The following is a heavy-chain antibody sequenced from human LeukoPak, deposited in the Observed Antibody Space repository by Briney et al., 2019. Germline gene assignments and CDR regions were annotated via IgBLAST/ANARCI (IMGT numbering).Heavy chain of an antibody. Sequence: SRRLSCAASRFNFYDYAVYWVRQPPGKGLEWVSGISWNSDSIAYADSVKGRFTISRDNAKNSLYLQMNSLRAEDTALYYCAKDIGAANSWYYFDYWGQGTLVTVSS. D-gene: IGHD6-13*01. CDR2: ISWNSDSI. CDR3: AKDIGAANSWYYFDY. V-gene: IGHV3-9*01. CDR1: RFNFYDYA. J-gene: IGHJ4*02.